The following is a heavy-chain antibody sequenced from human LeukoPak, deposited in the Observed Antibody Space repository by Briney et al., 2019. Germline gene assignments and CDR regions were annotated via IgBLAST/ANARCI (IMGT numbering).Heavy chain of an antibody. CDR3: ARGSRDYDFWSGYSLIDY. D-gene: IGHD3-3*01. CDR2: IYYSGST. V-gene: IGHV4-59*01. Sequence: SETLSLTCTVSGGSISSYYWSWIRQPPGKGLEWIGYIYYSGSTNYNPSLKSRVTISVDTSKNQLSLKLTSVTAADTAVYYCARGSRDYDFWSGYSLIDYWGQGTLVTVSS. J-gene: IGHJ4*02. CDR1: GGSISSYY.